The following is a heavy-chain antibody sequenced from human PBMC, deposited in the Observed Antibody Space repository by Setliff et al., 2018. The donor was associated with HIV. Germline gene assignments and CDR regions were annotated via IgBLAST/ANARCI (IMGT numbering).Heavy chain of an antibody. CDR2: IIPIFGTA. Sequence: GASVKVSCKASGGTFSSYAISWVRQAPGQGLEWMGGIIPIFGTANYAQKFQGRVTITTDESTSTAYMELSSLRSEDTAVYYCASDYYDSSGYPQGAFDTWGQGTMVTVSS. CDR3: ASDYYDSSGYPQGAFDT. D-gene: IGHD3-22*01. J-gene: IGHJ3*02. V-gene: IGHV1-69*05. CDR1: GGTFSSYA.